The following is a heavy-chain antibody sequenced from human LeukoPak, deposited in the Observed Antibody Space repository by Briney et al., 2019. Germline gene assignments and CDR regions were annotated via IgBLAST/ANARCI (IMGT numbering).Heavy chain of an antibody. CDR1: GGSISSYC. V-gene: IGHV4-59*08. D-gene: IGHD7-27*01. CDR3: ARRSISLGFGY. J-gene: IGHJ4*02. CDR2: IYYSGNT. Sequence: ASETLSLTCTVSGGSISSYCWSWIRQPPGKGLEWIGYIYYSGNTNYNPSLKSRVTISVDTSKNQFSLKLSSVTAADTAVYYCARRSISLGFGYWGQGTLVTVSP.